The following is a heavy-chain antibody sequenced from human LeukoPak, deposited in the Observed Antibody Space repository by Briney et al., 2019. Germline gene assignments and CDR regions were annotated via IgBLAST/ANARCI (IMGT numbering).Heavy chain of an antibody. CDR1: GYTFTGYY. D-gene: IGHD3-3*01. J-gene: IGHJ6*03. CDR3: ARGREWLFPTYYYYMDV. Sequence: ASVKVSCKASGYTFTGYYMHWVRQAPGQGLEWMGWINPNSGGTNYAQKFQGRVTMTRDTSISTAYMELSRLRSDDTAVYYCARGREWLFPTYYYYMDVWGQGTLVTVSS. V-gene: IGHV1-2*02. CDR2: INPNSGGT.